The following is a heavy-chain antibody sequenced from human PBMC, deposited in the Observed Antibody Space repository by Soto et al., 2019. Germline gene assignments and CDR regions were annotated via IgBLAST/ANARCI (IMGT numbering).Heavy chain of an antibody. CDR3: ARKILGSTSRPNYWYFDL. V-gene: IGHV3-23*01. D-gene: IGHD2-2*01. J-gene: IGHJ2*01. CDR2: ISGGGDAA. CDR1: GFTFINYA. Sequence: EVQLLESGGGFVQPGGSLRLSYAGSGFTFINYAMNWVRQAPGKGLEWVSSISGGGDAAFFPDSVRGRFTISRDNSKNTVTLQMNSLGVDDTAVYYCARKILGSTSRPNYWYFDLWGRGTLVTVSS.